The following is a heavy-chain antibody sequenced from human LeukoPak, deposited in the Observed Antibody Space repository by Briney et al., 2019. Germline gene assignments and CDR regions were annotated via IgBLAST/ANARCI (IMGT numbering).Heavy chain of an antibody. V-gene: IGHV3-49*04. CDR2: IRSKTYGGTT. J-gene: IGHJ3*02. CDR3: ARDNAAAGIDAFDI. CDR1: GFTFGDHA. Sequence: PGGSLRLSCTASGFTFGDHAMSWVRQAPGKGLEWVGFIRSKTYGGTTEYAASVKGRFTISRDDSKSIAYLQMNSLRAEDTAVYYCARDNAAAGIDAFDIWGQGTMVTVSS. D-gene: IGHD6-13*01.